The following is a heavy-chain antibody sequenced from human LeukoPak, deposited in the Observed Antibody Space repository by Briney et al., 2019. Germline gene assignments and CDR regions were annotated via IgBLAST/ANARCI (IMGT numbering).Heavy chain of an antibody. V-gene: IGHV4-4*07. D-gene: IGHD6-13*01. Sequence: PSETLSLTCTVSGGSISSYYWSWIRQPAGKGLEWIGRIYTSGSTNYNPSLKSRVTMSVDTSKNQFFLKLSSVTAADTAVYYCARAGYSSSWYDSPYYFDYWGQGTLVTVSS. CDR2: IYTSGST. CDR1: GGSISSYY. CDR3: ARAGYSSSWYDSPYYFDY. J-gene: IGHJ4*02.